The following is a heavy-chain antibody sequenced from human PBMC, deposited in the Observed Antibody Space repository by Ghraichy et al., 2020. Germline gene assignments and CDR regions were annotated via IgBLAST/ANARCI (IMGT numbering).Heavy chain of an antibody. CDR2: ISSRSSTI. Sequence: GGSLRLSCAASGFAFSGYHMSWIRQAPGKGLEWISYISSRSSTINYVESAKGRFTISRDNGKNSLYLEMNNLRLEATAVYYCARGTLFGVRTLFNNWCRGTLLTVSS. V-gene: IGHV3-11*01. J-gene: IGHJ1*01. CDR1: GFAFSGYH. D-gene: IGHD3-3*01. CDR3: ARGTLFGVRTLFNN.